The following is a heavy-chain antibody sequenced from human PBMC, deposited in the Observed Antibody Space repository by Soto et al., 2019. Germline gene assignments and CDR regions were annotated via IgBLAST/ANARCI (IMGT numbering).Heavy chain of an antibody. CDR3: AREECRVPAAINYMDV. V-gene: IGHV3-48*01. D-gene: IGHD2-2*01. Sequence: HPGGSLRLSCAASGFTFSSYSMNWVRQAPGKGLEWVSYISSSSSTIYYADSVKGRFTISRDNAKNSLYLQMNSLRAEDTAVYYCAREECRVPAAINYMDVWGKGTTVTVSS. CDR2: ISSSSSTI. CDR1: GFTFSSYS. J-gene: IGHJ6*03.